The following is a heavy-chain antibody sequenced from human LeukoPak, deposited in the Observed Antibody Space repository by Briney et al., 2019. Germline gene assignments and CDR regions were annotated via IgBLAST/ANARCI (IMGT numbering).Heavy chain of an antibody. D-gene: IGHD2-15*01. CDR3: AISGWSYQKRTDS. V-gene: IGHV4-34*01. CDR1: NGSFNAYY. CDR2: VNHSGST. J-gene: IGHJ4*02. Sequence: SETLSLTCAVSNGSFNAYYWSWIRQSPGKGLEWIGEVNHSGSTNYNPSLKGRITISADTSKSHFSLELTSVTAADTSAYYCAISGWSYQKRTDSWGQGTLVTVSS.